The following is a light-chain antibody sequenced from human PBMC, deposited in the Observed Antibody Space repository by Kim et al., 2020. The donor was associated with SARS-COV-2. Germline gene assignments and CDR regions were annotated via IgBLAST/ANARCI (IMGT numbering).Light chain of an antibody. V-gene: IGLV3-21*01. CDR1: NIGSKS. J-gene: IGLJ3*02. CDR3: QVWESSSDLWV. CDR2: YDS. Sequence: SYELTQPPSVSVAPGKTARITCGGNNIGSKSVHWYQQKPGQAPVLVIYYDSDRPSGIPERFSGSNSGNTATLTISRVEAGDEADYYCQVWESSSDLWVFG.